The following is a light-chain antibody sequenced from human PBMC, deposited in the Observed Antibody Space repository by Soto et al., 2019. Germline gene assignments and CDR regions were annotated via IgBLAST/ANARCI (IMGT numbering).Light chain of an antibody. CDR3: QQYNSYQWT. CDR1: QSVSSN. CDR2: GAS. J-gene: IGKJ1*01. V-gene: IGKV3-15*01. Sequence: EIVMPQAPATLSVSPGEGATLSCRAGQSVSSNLAWSQQKPGQAPRLLIYGASTRATGVPARFSGSGSGTEFTLTISTLQPDDVAAYYCQQYNSYQWTFGQGTKVDIK.